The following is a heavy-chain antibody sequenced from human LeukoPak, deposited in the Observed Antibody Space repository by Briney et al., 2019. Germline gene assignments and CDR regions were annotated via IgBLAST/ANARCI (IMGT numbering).Heavy chain of an antibody. CDR1: GITLSNYC. CDR2: ISDSGGRT. J-gene: IGHJ4*02. D-gene: IGHD3-22*01. CDR3: AKRGVVIRVILVGFHKEANYFDS. V-gene: IGHV3-23*01. Sequence: GGSLRLSCAVSGITLSNYCMSWVRQAPGKGLEWVAGISDSGGRTNYADSVKGRFAISRDNQMNSLRAEDTAIYFCAKRGVVIRVILVGFHKEANYFDSWGQGALVTVSS.